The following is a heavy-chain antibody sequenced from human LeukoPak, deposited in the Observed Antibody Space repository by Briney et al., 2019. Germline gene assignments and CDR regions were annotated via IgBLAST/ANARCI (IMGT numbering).Heavy chain of an antibody. CDR1: GYTFTGYY. D-gene: IGHD2-2*01. CDR3: AREMFGTSRPSDY. Sequence: ASVKVSCKASGYTFTGYYMHWVRQAPGQGLEWMGWINPNSGGTNYAQKFQGRVTMTRDTSISTAYMELNSLTSEDTAAYYCAREMFGTSRPSDYWGQGTLVTVSS. CDR2: INPNSGGT. J-gene: IGHJ4*02. V-gene: IGHV1-2*02.